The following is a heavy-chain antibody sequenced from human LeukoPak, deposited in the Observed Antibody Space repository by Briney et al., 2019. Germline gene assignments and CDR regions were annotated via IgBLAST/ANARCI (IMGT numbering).Heavy chain of an antibody. V-gene: IGHV4-39*01. J-gene: IGHJ3*02. D-gene: IGHD6-13*01. CDR3: ARLVAIAAALDAFDI. CDR2: IYYSGST. CDR1: GVSISSSSYY. Sequence: SETLSLTCTVSGVSISSSSYYWGWIRQPPGKGLEWIGSIYYSGSTYYNPSLKSRVTISVDTSKNQFSLKLSSVTAADTAVYYCARLVAIAAALDAFDIWGQGTMVTVSS.